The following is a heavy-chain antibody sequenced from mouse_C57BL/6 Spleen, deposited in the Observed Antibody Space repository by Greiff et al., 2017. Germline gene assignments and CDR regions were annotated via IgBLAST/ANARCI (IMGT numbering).Heavy chain of an antibody. Sequence: VQLQQSGPVLVKPGASVKMSCKASGYTFTDYYMNWVKQSHGKSLEWIGVINPYNGGTSYNQKFKGKATLTVDKSSSTAYMELNSLTSEDSAVYYCARRRGTRDFDYWGQGTTLTVSS. CDR3: ARRRGTRDFDY. CDR2: INPYNGGT. V-gene: IGHV1-19*01. J-gene: IGHJ2*01. D-gene: IGHD3-3*01. CDR1: GYTFTDYY.